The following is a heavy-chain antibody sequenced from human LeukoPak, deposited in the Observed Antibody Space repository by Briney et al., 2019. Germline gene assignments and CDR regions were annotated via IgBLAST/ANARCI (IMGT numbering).Heavy chain of an antibody. J-gene: IGHJ4*02. Sequence: GGSLTLSCSASGFTFSSYAMHWVRQAPGKGMEYVSAIRSNGGSTYYADSVKGRFTISRDNSKTTLYLQMSSLRAEDTAVYYCVKGAAAGTFDYWGQGTLVTVSS. CDR3: VKGAAAGTFDY. CDR2: IRSNGGST. CDR1: GFTFSSYA. D-gene: IGHD6-13*01. V-gene: IGHV3-64D*09.